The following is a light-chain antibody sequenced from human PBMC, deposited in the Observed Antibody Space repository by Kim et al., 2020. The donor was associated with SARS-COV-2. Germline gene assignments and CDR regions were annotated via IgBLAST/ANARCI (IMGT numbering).Light chain of an antibody. Sequence: SSELTQDPAVSVALGQTVRITCQGDSLRRYYAGWYQQKPGQAPLLVIYGKNRRPSGIPDRFSGSSSGNTASLTITGAQAEDDAAYYCNSRDSSVNYVLFGGGTQLTVL. CDR1: SLRRYY. V-gene: IGLV3-19*01. CDR3: NSRDSSVNYVL. J-gene: IGLJ2*01. CDR2: GKN.